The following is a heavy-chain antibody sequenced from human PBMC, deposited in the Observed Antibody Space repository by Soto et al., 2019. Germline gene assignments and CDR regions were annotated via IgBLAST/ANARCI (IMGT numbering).Heavy chain of an antibody. D-gene: IGHD2-2*01. J-gene: IGHJ5*02. CDR2: IYYSGST. CDR3: ARAFVVVPADAYNWFDP. CDR1: GGSISSYY. Sequence: SETLSLTCTVSGGSISSYYWSWIRQPPGKGLEWIGYIYYSGSTNYSPSLKSRVTISVDTSKNQFSLKLSSVTAADTAVYYCARAFVVVPADAYNWFDPWGQGTLVTVSS. V-gene: IGHV4-59*01.